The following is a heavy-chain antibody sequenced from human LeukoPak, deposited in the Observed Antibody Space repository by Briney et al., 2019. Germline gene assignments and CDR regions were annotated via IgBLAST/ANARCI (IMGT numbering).Heavy chain of an antibody. CDR2: IYYSGST. CDR1: GGSLIHYY. D-gene: IGHD3-10*01. Sequence: SETLSLTCTVSGGSLIHYYWSWIRQPPGKGLEWIGYIYYSGSTNYNPSLKSRVTISVDTSKNQFSLKLSSVTAADTAVYYCARVPGEGSGYYFDYWGQGTLVTVSS. V-gene: IGHV4-59*01. J-gene: IGHJ4*02. CDR3: ARVPGEGSGYYFDY.